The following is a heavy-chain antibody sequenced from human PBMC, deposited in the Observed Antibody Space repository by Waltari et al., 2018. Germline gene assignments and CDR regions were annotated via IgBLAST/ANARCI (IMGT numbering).Heavy chain of an antibody. CDR1: AYSISSTYC. J-gene: IGHJ6*03. Sequence: QVQLQESGPGLVKPSEALSLTCAVSAYSISSTYCWGWIRQPTGKGLEWIGSICHSGSTYYNLSLKSRVSISVDTSKNQFSLKLSSVTAADTAVYYCARESSATDYYMDVWGKGTTVTVSS. CDR3: ARESSATDYYMDV. V-gene: IGHV4-38-2*02. CDR2: ICHSGST. D-gene: IGHD5-12*01.